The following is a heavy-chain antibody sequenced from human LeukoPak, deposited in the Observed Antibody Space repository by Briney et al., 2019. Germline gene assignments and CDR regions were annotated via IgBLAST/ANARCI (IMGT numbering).Heavy chain of an antibody. Sequence: DSVKGRFTVSRDNAKNSLYLQMSSLRAEDTAVYYCARDAPGYSGAFDIWGQGTLVTVSS. V-gene: IGHV3-48*03. J-gene: IGHJ3*02. CDR3: ARDAPGYSGAFDI. D-gene: IGHD3-22*01.